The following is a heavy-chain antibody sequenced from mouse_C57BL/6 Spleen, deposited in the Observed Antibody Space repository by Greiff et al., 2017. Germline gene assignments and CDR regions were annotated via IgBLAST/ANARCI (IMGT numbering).Heavy chain of an antibody. CDR2: IHPNSGST. CDR3: ARGGTTVVATNY. V-gene: IGHV1-64*01. CDR1: GYTFTSYW. Sequence: QVHVKQPGAELVKPGASVKLSCKASGYTFTSYWMHWVKQRPGQGLEWIGMIHPNSGSTNYNEKFKSKATLTVDKSSSTAYMQLSSLTSEDSAVYYCARGGTTVVATNYWGQGTTLTVSS. D-gene: IGHD1-1*01. J-gene: IGHJ2*01.